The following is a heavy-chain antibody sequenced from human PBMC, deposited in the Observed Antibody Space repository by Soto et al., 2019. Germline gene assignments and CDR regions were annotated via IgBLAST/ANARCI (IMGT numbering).Heavy chain of an antibody. D-gene: IGHD3-9*01. CDR3: ARDVTIFRGAFDI. Sequence: SETLSLTCTVSGGSISSGGYYWSWIRQHPGKGLEWIGYIYYSGSTYYNPSLKSRVTISVDTSKNQFSLKLSSVTAADTAVYYCARDVTIFRGAFDIWGQGTMVTVSS. V-gene: IGHV4-31*03. CDR2: IYYSGST. J-gene: IGHJ3*02. CDR1: GGSISSGGYY.